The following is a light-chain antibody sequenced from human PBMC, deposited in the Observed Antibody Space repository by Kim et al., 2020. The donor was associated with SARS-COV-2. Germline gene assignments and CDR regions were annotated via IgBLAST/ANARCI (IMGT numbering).Light chain of an antibody. CDR3: NSYAGSNTLI. CDR1: SSGIGGYNY. CDR2: DVS. J-gene: IGLJ1*01. Sequence: GQSIAISCTGSSSGIGGYNYVSWYRQHPGKAPRLMIYDVSERPSGISDRFSGSKSGNTASLTISGLQAEDEADYYCNSYAGSNTLIFGTGTKVTVL. V-gene: IGLV2-14*04.